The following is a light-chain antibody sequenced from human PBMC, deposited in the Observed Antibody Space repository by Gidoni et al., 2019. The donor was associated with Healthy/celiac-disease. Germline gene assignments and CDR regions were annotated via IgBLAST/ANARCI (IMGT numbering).Light chain of an antibody. CDR2: KAS. CDR3: QQPRT. Sequence: DIQMTQSPSTLSASVGDRVTITCRASQSISSWLAWYQQKPGKAPKLLIYKASSLESGVPSRFSGSGSGTEFTLTISSLQPDDFATYYCQQPRTFGQXTKVEIK. CDR1: QSISSW. J-gene: IGKJ1*01. V-gene: IGKV1-5*03.